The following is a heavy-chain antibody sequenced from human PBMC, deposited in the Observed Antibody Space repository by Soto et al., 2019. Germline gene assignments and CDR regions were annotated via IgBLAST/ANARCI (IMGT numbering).Heavy chain of an antibody. Sequence: SVKVSCKASGSTFSSYAISWVRQAPGQGLEWMGGIIPIFGTANYAQKFQGRVTITADESTSTAYMELSSLRSEDTAVYYCALGYCSGGSCYQYYFDYWGQGTLVTVSS. J-gene: IGHJ4*02. CDR2: IIPIFGTA. CDR3: ALGYCSGGSCYQYYFDY. V-gene: IGHV1-69*13. CDR1: GSTFSSYA. D-gene: IGHD2-15*01.